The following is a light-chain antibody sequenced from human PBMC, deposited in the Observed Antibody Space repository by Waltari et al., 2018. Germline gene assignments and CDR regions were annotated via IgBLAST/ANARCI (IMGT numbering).Light chain of an antibody. Sequence: QSALTQPASVSGSPGQSITISCTGTSSDVGGYNYVSWSQQHPGKSPKLLIYEVTNRAAGVASRFTGSKSGNTASLTISVLQTDDEADYYCSSYRKSSTAGGVFGTGTKVTVL. CDR1: SSDVGGYNY. V-gene: IGLV2-14*01. J-gene: IGLJ1*01. CDR2: EVT. CDR3: SSYRKSSTAGGV.